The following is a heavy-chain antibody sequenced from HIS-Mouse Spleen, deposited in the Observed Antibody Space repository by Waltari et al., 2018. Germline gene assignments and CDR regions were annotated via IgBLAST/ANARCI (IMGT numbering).Heavy chain of an antibody. CDR3: AHRFDSEGSDAFDI. J-gene: IGHJ3*02. Sequence: QITLKESGPTLVKPTQTLTLTCTFSGFSTSTSGVGVGWIRQPPGKSLEWLALIYWNDDKLYSPSVQGRITITKDTAKKQVVLTMTNMDPVDTATYYCAHRFDSEGSDAFDIWGHGTMVTVSS. V-gene: IGHV2-5*01. CDR1: GFSTSTSGVG. CDR2: IYWNDDK.